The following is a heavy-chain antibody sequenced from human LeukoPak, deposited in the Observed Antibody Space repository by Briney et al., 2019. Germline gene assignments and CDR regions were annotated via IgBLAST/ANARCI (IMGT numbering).Heavy chain of an antibody. V-gene: IGHV3-33*01. D-gene: IGHD4-23*01. CDR2: VRNDGSDT. J-gene: IGHJ4*02. CDR1: GLTFTSHG. CDR3: ARDRGKDYFDS. Sequence: GTSLRLSCTTYGLTFTSHGFHWLRQVVGKRLEWVAFVRNDGSDTYHANSVQGRFSISRDKSKNTLYLQMNSLRVEDTAIYYCARDRGKDYFDSWGQGTQVTVSS.